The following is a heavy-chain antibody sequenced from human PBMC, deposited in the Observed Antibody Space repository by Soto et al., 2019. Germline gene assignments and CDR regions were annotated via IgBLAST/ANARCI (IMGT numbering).Heavy chain of an antibody. V-gene: IGHV1-18*01. Sequence: ASVKVSCKASGYIFTSWRITWVRQAPGQGLEYMGWINPYNGKTNYAQKFQGRVTMTTDASTNTAYMELGSLRSDDTALYYCARESGGLDPWGQGTLVTVSS. CDR1: GYIFTSWR. CDR2: INPYNGKT. CDR3: ARESGGLDP. J-gene: IGHJ5*02.